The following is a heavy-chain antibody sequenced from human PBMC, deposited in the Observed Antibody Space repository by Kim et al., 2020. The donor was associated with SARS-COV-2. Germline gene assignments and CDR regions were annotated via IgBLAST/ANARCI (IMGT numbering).Heavy chain of an antibody. D-gene: IGHD6-13*01. CDR3: AGARSSSWYYFDY. Sequence: SNPALKSRVTISVDTSKNQFSLKLGSVTAADTAVYYCAGARSSSWYYFDYWGQGTLVTVSS. J-gene: IGHJ4*02. V-gene: IGHV4-31*02.